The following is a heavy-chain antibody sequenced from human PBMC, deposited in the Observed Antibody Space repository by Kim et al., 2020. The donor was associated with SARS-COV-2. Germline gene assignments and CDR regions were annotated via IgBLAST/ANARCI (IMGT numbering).Heavy chain of an antibody. CDR2: ISYDGSNK. D-gene: IGHD3-10*01. CDR3: AKGGTNRARSGPGGY. J-gene: IGHJ4*02. Sequence: GGSLRLSCAASGFTFSSYGMHWVRQAPGKGLEWVAVISYDGSNKYYADSVKGRFTISRDNSKNTLYLQMNSLRAEDTAVYYCAKGGTNRARSGPGGYWGQGTLVTVSS. V-gene: IGHV3-30*18. CDR1: GFTFSSYG.